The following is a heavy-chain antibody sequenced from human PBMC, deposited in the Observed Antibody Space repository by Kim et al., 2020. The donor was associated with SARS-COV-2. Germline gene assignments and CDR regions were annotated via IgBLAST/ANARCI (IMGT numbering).Heavy chain of an antibody. V-gene: IGHV1-8*01. CDR3: TRVIVGASIPWFDP. D-gene: IGHD1-26*01. CDR1: GYTFTTYG. J-gene: IGHJ5*02. Sequence: ASVKVSCKASGYTFTTYGINWVRQAAGQGLEWMGWMNPNSGNAGYSQKFQGRVTMTRDTSISIAYMELSSLRSEDTAVYYCTRVIVGASIPWFDPWGQGTLVTVTS. CDR2: MNPNSGNA.